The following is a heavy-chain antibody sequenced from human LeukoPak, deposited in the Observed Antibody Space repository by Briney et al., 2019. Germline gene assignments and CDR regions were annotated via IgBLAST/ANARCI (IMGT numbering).Heavy chain of an antibody. J-gene: IGHJ4*02. CDR2: ISGSGGST. Sequence: GGALRLSCAASGFTFSSYAMSWVRQAPGKGLEWVSAISGSGGSTYYADSVKGRFTISRDNSKNTLYLQMNSLRAEDTAVYYCAKVYSSGWYYFDSWGRGTLVTVSS. CDR3: AKVYSSGWYYFDS. V-gene: IGHV3-23*01. D-gene: IGHD6-19*01. CDR1: GFTFSSYA.